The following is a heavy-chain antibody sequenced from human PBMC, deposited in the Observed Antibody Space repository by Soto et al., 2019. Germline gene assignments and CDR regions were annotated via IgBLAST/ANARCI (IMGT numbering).Heavy chain of an antibody. V-gene: IGHV4-39*01. J-gene: IGHJ6*02. CDR3: ATIVPAAIASYYGMDV. D-gene: IGHD2-2*01. CDR1: VGSISSSSYY. CDR2: IYYSGST. Sequence: SETLSLTCTVSVGSISSSSYYWGWIRQPPGKGLEWIGSIYYSGSTYYNPSLKSRVTISVDTSKNQFSLKLSSVTAADTAVYYCATIVPAAIASYYGMDVWGQGTTVTVSS.